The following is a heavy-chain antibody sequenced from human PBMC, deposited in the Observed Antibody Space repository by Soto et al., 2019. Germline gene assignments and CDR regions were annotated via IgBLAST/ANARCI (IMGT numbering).Heavy chain of an antibody. V-gene: IGHV4-4*02. CDR1: GGSISSSNC. CDR3: ARSPRRQLLPRDFDY. Sequence: QVQLQESGAGLVKPSGTLYLTCAVSGGSISSSNCWSLVRQPPGKGLGWIGVIYYSGSTNYNQSLKSRVTISGDKSKNQYSLKLSSVTAADTAVYYCARSPRRQLLPRDFDYWGKGTLVTVSS. J-gene: IGHJ4*02. CDR2: IYYSGST. D-gene: IGHD6-19*01.